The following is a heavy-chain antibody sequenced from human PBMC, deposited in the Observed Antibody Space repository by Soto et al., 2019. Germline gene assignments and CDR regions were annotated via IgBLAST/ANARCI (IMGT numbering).Heavy chain of an antibody. Sequence: GASVNVSCKASGFTFSSYVMHWVRQAPGHRLEWMGWITPGNYKTMYSQKFQGRVTITWDTSATTAYIELSSLSSEDTAVYYCARDLIATSGALFDFWGQGTLVTVSS. D-gene: IGHD6-13*01. J-gene: IGHJ4*02. CDR1: GFTFSSYV. CDR2: ITPGNYKT. CDR3: ARDLIATSGALFDF. V-gene: IGHV1-3*01.